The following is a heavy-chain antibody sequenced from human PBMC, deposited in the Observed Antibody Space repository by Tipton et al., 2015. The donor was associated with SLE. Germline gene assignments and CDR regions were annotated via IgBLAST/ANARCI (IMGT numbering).Heavy chain of an antibody. CDR2: VYNVGTT. CDR1: GGSISTSTYY. Sequence: TLSLTCTVSGGSISTSTYYWGWIRQPPGKGLEWIGNVYNVGTTYYNPSLKSRVTISVDTSKNQFSLKLNSVTAADTAVYYCANSLAVHPRTMYWGQGTLVTVSS. D-gene: IGHD6-19*01. V-gene: IGHV4-39*01. J-gene: IGHJ4*02. CDR3: ANSLAVHPRTMY.